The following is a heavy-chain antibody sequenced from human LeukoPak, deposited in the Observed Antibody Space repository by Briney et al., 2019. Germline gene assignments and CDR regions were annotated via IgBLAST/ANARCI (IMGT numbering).Heavy chain of an antibody. CDR1: GFSLSTSGMC. D-gene: IGHD1-26*01. V-gene: IGHV2-70*11. Sequence: SGPTLVNPTQTLTLTCTFSGFSLSTSGMCVSWIRQPPGKALEWLARIDWDDDKYYSTSLKTRLTISNDTSKNQVVLTMTNMDPVDTATYYCARIVGATTPYYYYYSYMDVWGKGTTVTVSS. J-gene: IGHJ6*03. CDR2: IDWDDDK. CDR3: ARIVGATTPYYYYYSYMDV.